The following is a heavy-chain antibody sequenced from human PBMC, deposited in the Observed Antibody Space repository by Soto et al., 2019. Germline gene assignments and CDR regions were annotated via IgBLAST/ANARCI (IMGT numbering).Heavy chain of an antibody. V-gene: IGHV4-39*01. D-gene: IGHD2-15*01. J-gene: IGHJ4*02. CDR1: GGSISSSSYY. CDR2: IYYSGST. Sequence: SETLSLTCTVSGGSISSSSYYWGWIRQPPGKGLEWIGSIYYSGSTYYNPSLKSRVTISVDTSKNQFSLKLSSVTAADTAVYYCARHQGYCHGGICYWYYFDYWGQGTLVTVSS. CDR3: ARHQGYCHGGICYWYYFDY.